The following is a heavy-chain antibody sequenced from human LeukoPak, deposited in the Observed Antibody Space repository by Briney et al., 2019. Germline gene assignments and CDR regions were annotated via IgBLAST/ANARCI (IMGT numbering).Heavy chain of an antibody. Sequence: SETLSLTCTVSGGSISSGDFYWSWIRQPPGRGLEFIGYIYYSGNTYYNPSLKSRVTISVDTSKNQFSLKLSSVTAADTAVYYCASRPESEAYFDYWGQGTLVTVSS. CDR1: GGSISSGDFY. J-gene: IGHJ4*02. CDR3: ASRPESEAYFDY. CDR2: IYYSGNT. V-gene: IGHV4-30-4*01.